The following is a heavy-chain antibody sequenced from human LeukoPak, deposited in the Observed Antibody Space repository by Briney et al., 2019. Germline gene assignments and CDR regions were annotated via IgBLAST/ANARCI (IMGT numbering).Heavy chain of an antibody. V-gene: IGHV4-59*12. J-gene: IGHJ4*02. Sequence: SETLSLTCTVSGGSISSYYWSWIRQPPGKGLEWIGYIYYSGSTNYNPSLKSRVTMSVDTSKNQFSLKLSSVTAADTAVYYCARDYTSGWYFFDYWGQGTLVTVSS. CDR1: GGSISSYY. D-gene: IGHD6-19*01. CDR2: IYYSGST. CDR3: ARDYTSGWYFFDY.